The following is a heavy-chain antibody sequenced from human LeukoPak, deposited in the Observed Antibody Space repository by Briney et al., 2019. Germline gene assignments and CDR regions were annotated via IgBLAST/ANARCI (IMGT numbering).Heavy chain of an antibody. J-gene: IGHJ4*02. CDR1: GFTVSNNY. V-gene: IGHV3-66*01. CDR3: AYGDFLKTVNYFDY. CDR2: IYSDGST. Sequence: QPGGPLRLSCAASGFTVSNNYMSWVRQAPGKGLEWVSVIYSDGSTYYADSVQGRFTISRDNSKNTLYLQMNSLRVEDTAVYYCAYGDFLKTVNYFDYWGQGTLVTVSS. D-gene: IGHD4-17*01.